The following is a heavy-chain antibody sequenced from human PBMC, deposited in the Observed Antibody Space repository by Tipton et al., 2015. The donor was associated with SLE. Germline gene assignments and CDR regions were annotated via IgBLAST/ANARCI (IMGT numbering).Heavy chain of an antibody. CDR2: IYYSGST. V-gene: IGHV4-31*02. CDR3: AREDSSGYYLDAFDI. Sequence: LRLSCTVSGGSISSGGYYWSWIRQHPGKGLEWIGYIYYSGSTYYNPSLKSRVTISVDTSKNQFSLKLSSVTAADTAVYYCAREDSSGYYLDAFDIWGQGTMVTVSS. J-gene: IGHJ3*02. CDR1: GGSISSGGYY. D-gene: IGHD3-22*01.